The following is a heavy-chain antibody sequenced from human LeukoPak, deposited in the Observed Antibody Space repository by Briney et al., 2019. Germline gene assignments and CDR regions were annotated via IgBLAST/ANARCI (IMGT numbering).Heavy chain of an antibody. CDR3: AREDSGSYYNYYYFYMDV. CDR1: GGSFSSYF. Sequence: SETLSLTCSVSGGSFSSYFWSWVRHPAGKGLEWIGRIYPSGNTNYNPSLKSRVTLSVDTSKTQFSLRLSSVTAADTAVYYCAREDSGSYYNYYYFYMDVWGKGTTVTISS. J-gene: IGHJ6*03. V-gene: IGHV4-4*07. CDR2: IYPSGNT. D-gene: IGHD3-10*01.